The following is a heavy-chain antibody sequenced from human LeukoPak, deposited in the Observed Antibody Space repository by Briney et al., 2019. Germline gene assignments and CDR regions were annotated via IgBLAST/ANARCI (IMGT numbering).Heavy chain of an antibody. V-gene: IGHV3-49*04. J-gene: IGHJ4*02. CDR1: GFTFGDYA. D-gene: IGHD5-12*01. CDR3: TRVPGYSGYGRY. Sequence: PGGSLRLSCTASGFTFGDYAMSWVRQAPGKGLEWVGFIRSKAYGGTTEYAASVKGRFTISRDDSKSIAYLQMNSLKTEDTAVYYCTRVPGYSGYGRYWGQGTLVPVSA. CDR2: IRSKAYGGTT.